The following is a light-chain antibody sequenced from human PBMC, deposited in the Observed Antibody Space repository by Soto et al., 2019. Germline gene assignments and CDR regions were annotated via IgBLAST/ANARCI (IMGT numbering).Light chain of an antibody. CDR1: SSDVGGYNS. V-gene: IGLV2-8*01. J-gene: IGLJ1*01. CDR3: SSYAGSNNYV. Sequence: QSALTQLPSASGSPGQSVTISCTGTSSDVGGYNSVSWYQHHPGKAPKLMIYEVNKRPSGVPDRFSGSKSANTASLTVSGLQAEDEADYYCSSYAGSNNYVFGTGTKVTVL. CDR2: EVN.